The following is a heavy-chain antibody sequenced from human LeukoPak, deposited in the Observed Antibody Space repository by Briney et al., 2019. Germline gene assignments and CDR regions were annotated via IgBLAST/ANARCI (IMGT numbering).Heavy chain of an antibody. CDR3: ASIAVAGEADY. CDR1: GFTFSNYA. CDR2: ISYDGNNK. J-gene: IGHJ4*02. D-gene: IGHD6-19*01. V-gene: IGHV3-30-3*01. Sequence: PGGSLRLSCAASGFTFSNYAMHLVRQAPGKGLEWVTVISYDGNNKYYADSVKGRFTISRDNAKNSLYLQMNSLRAEDTAVYYCASIAVAGEADYWGQGTLVTVSS.